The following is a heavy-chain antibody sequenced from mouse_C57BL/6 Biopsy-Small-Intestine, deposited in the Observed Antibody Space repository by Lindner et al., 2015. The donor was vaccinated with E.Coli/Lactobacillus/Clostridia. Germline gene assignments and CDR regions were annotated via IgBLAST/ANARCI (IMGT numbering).Heavy chain of an antibody. J-gene: IGHJ4*01. V-gene: IGHV10-3*01. CDR1: GFTFNTYA. D-gene: IGHD1-1*01. CDR3: VRDYYYGSGPYYAMDY. CDR2: IRSKSSNYAT. Sequence: VQLQESGGGLVQPKGSLKLSCAASGFTFNTYAMHWVRQAPGKGLEWVARIRSKSSNYATYYADSVKDRFTISRDDSQSMLYLQMNNLKTEDTAMYYCVRDYYYGSGPYYAMDYWGQGTSVTVSS.